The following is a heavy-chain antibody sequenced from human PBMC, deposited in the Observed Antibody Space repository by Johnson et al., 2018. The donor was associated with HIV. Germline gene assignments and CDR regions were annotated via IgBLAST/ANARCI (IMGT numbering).Heavy chain of an antibody. CDR2: ISYDGNNK. CDR3: AREYSESLRSAFDI. V-gene: IGHV3-30*14. CDR1: GFTFSSYP. Sequence: QVQLVESGGGVVQPGRSQRLSCAASGFTFSSYPMHWVRQAPGKGLEWVAVISYDGNNKYYADSVRGRFTISRDNSKNTVYLQMNTLRPEDTAVYYCAREYSESLRSAFDIWGQGTMVTVSS. D-gene: IGHD1-26*01. J-gene: IGHJ3*02.